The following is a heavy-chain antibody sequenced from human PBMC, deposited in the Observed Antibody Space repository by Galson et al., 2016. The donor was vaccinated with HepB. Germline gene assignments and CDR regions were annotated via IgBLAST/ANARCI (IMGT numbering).Heavy chain of an antibody. CDR2: LGASGDT. V-gene: IGHV3-13*01. Sequence: SLRLSCAASGFTFSSYDMHWVRQATGKRLEWVSTLGASGDTYYPGSVKGRFTISRENAKNSLHLQMNSLRAGDTAVYYCARGGRSRNYYGLDVWGKGTTVTVSS. J-gene: IGHJ6*04. D-gene: IGHD2-2*01. CDR3: ARGGRSRNYYGLDV. CDR1: GFTFSSYD.